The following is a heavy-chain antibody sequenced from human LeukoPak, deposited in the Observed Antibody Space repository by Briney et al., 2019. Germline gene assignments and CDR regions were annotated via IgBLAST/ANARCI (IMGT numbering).Heavy chain of an antibody. CDR3: AKDHMSSPVTYGYSFDS. Sequence: GGSLRLSCSASGFTFSNYAMHWVRQAPGKGLEYVSSISSNGGSTYYADSVKGRFTISRDNSKNTLYLQMSSLRAEDTAVYYCAKDHMSSPVTYGYSFDSWGQGTLVTVSS. J-gene: IGHJ4*02. D-gene: IGHD5-18*01. V-gene: IGHV3-64D*06. CDR1: GFTFSNYA. CDR2: ISSNGGST.